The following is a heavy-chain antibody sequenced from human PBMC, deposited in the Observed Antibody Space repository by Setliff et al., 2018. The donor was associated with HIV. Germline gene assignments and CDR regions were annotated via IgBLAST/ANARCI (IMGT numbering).Heavy chain of an antibody. CDR1: GYTFTDYY. CDR2: IYPNTGGT. V-gene: IGHV1-2*02. D-gene: IGHD3-16*01. Sequence: ASVKVSCKASGYTFTDYYIHWVRQAPGQGLEWMGWIYPNTGGTNYAQKLQGRVTITADESTSTAYMELSSLRSEDTAVYYCARDRRSAITFGGLNAVSISGMDVWGQGTTVTVSS. CDR3: ARDRRSAITFGGLNAVSISGMDV. J-gene: IGHJ6*02.